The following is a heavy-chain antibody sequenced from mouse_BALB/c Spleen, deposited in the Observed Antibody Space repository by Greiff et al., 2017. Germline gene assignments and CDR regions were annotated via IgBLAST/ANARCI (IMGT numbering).Heavy chain of an antibody. Sequence: EVQLQQSGPGLVKPSQSLSLTCTVTGYSITSDYAWNWIRQFPGNKLEWMGYISYSGSTSYNPSLKSRISITRDTSKNQFFLQLNSVTTEDTATYYCARRRRYDEDYAMDYWGQGTSVTVSS. CDR1: GYSITSDYA. V-gene: IGHV3-2*02. D-gene: IGHD2-14*01. J-gene: IGHJ4*01. CDR3: ARRRRYDEDYAMDY. CDR2: ISYSGST.